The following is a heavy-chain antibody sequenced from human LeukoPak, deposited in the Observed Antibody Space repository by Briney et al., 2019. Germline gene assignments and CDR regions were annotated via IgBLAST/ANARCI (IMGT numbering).Heavy chain of an antibody. V-gene: IGHV1-69*05. CDR3: ARGEQNYYYYYMDV. J-gene: IGHJ6*03. CDR2: IIPIFGTA. CDR1: GGTFSSYA. Sequence: SVKVSCKASGGTFSSYAISWVRQAPGQGLEWMGGIIPIFGTANCAQKFQGRVTITTDESTSTAYMELSSLRSEDTAVYYCARGEQNYYYYYMDVWGKGTTVTVSS.